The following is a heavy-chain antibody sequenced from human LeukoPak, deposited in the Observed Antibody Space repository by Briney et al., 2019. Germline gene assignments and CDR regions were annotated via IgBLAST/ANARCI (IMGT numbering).Heavy chain of an antibody. CDR3: ASRGCSGGSCYSGDY. Sequence: GGSLRLSCAASGFTFSNYGMRWVRQAPGMGLEWVSTISYSGGSTFYADSVRGRFTISRDNSKNTLYLQMNSLRAEDTAVHYCASRGCSGGSCYSGDYWGQGTLVTVSS. V-gene: IGHV3-23*01. CDR2: ISYSGGST. D-gene: IGHD2-15*01. CDR1: GFTFSNYG. J-gene: IGHJ4*02.